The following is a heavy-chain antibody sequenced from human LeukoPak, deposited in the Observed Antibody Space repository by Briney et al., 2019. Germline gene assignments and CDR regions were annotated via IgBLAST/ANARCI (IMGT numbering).Heavy chain of an antibody. D-gene: IGHD2-8*01. CDR2: IYYSGST. J-gene: IGHJ5*02. CDR1: GGSICGYN. CDR3: ARLDCTSGGCVNNWFDP. Sequence: SETLSFTSTVSGGSICGYNWSWIPQRPGMGLEWSGYIYYSGSTNYNPSLKSRVPISVDTSKSQFSLKLSYVTAADTAVYYCARLDCTSGGCVNNWFDPWRQGTLVIVSS. V-gene: IGHV4-59*01.